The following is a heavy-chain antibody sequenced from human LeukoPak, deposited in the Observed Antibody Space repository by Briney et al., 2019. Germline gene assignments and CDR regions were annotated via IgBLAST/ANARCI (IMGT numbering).Heavy chain of an antibody. CDR3: ARSIQLWEPFDY. V-gene: IGHV3-53*01. J-gene: IGHJ4*02. CDR1: GFTFSSNY. D-gene: IGHD5-18*01. Sequence: GGSLRLSCAASGFTFSSNYMRWVRQAPGKGLEWVSVIYTGGSSYYADSVKGRFTISRDNSKNTLYLQVNSLRAEDTAVYYCARSIQLWEPFDYWGQGTLVTVSS. CDR2: IYTGGSS.